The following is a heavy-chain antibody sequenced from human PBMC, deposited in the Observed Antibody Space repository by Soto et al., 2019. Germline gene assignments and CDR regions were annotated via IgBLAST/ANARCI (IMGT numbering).Heavy chain of an antibody. Sequence: LRLSCAASGFIFSNYGMHWVRQAPGKGLEWVAVIWYDGSNKYYADSVKGRFTISRDNSKNTMFLQMNSLRAEDTAVYYCARDDIPGRAVAIYGMDVWGQGTTVTVSS. J-gene: IGHJ6*02. CDR1: GFIFSNYG. CDR2: IWYDGSNK. V-gene: IGHV3-33*01. D-gene: IGHD6-19*01. CDR3: ARDDIPGRAVAIYGMDV.